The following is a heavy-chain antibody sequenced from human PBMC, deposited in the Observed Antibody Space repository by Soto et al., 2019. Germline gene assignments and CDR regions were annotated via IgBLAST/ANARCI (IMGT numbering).Heavy chain of an antibody. Sequence: QVQLVESGGGVVHPGRSLRLSCAASGFTFSNYGMHWVRQAPGKGLEWLTVISHDGSNKHFAESVKGRFTISRDNSKNTVFLQMNSRSPEDTAVYYGATQIRPDDYYGMDVWGQGTTVTVSS. CDR2: ISHDGSNK. J-gene: IGHJ6*02. V-gene: IGHV3-30*03. CDR1: GFTFSNYG. CDR3: ATQIRPDDYYGMDV.